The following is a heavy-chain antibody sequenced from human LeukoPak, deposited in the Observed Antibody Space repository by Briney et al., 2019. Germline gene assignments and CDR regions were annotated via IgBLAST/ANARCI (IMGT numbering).Heavy chain of an antibody. CDR3: ARVAYGDENYFDF. V-gene: IGHV4-4*02. CDR2: IYHSGSA. CDR1: GGSISASNW. J-gene: IGHJ4*02. D-gene: IGHD4-17*01. Sequence: PSETLSLTCAVSGGSISASNWWSWVRQPPGKGLQWIGEIYHSGSASSHPSLKSRVTISVDKSKDQFSLHLNSVIAADTAVYYCARVAYGDENYFDFWGQGTLVTVSS.